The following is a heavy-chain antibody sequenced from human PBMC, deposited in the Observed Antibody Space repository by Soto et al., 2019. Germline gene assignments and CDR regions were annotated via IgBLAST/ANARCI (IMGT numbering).Heavy chain of an antibody. D-gene: IGHD7-27*01. CDR2: ISSSSSTI. Sequence: GGSLRLSCAASGFTFSSYSMNWVRQAPGKGLEWVSYISSSSSTIYYADSVKGRFTISRDNAKNSLYLQMNSLKAEDTAVYYCVRNALGWFVPWGQGTLVTVSS. J-gene: IGHJ5*02. CDR3: VRNALGWFVP. CDR1: GFTFSSYS. V-gene: IGHV3-48*01.